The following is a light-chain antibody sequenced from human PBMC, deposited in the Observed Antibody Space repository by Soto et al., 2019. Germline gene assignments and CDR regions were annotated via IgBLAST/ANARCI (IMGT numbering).Light chain of an antibody. CDR1: QSVLYSSNNKNY. CDR3: QQYYSIPYT. V-gene: IGKV4-1*01. J-gene: IGKJ2*01. Sequence: DIVMTQSPDSLAVSLGERATINCKSSQSVLYSSNNKNYLGWYQQKPGQSPNLLIYWASTRESGVPDRFSGSGSGTEFTLTLSSLQAEDVAVYYCQQYYSIPYTFGQGTKLEIK. CDR2: WAS.